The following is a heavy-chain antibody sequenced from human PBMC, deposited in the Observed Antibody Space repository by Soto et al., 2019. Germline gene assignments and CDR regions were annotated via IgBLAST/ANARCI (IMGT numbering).Heavy chain of an antibody. Sequence: SLILSCAASGFTFRSFTMNWVRQAPGKGLEWVSTISSNSAYIYYTDALRGRFTISRDNAKNSLHLQINSLRAEDNAVYYCTRDASRDSSARGWFDPWGPGTLVTVSS. CDR3: TRDASRDSSARGWFDP. CDR2: ISSNSAYI. CDR1: GFTFRSFT. V-gene: IGHV3-21*01. D-gene: IGHD6-13*01. J-gene: IGHJ5*02.